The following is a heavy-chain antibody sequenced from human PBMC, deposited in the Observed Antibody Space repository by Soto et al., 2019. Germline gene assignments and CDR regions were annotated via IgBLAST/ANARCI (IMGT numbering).Heavy chain of an antibody. D-gene: IGHD4-4*01. Sequence: GRCLRPGGSAPGFTFNNYWMNWVRKAPGKGLEWVANIKEDGSDKHYVDSVKGRFTISRDNPKNSLFLQMNSLRAEDTAVYYCVTDRDYSKAYWGEGNL. J-gene: IGHJ4*02. V-gene: IGHV3-7*01. CDR3: VTDRDYSKAY. CDR1: GFTFNNYW. CDR2: IKEDGSDK.